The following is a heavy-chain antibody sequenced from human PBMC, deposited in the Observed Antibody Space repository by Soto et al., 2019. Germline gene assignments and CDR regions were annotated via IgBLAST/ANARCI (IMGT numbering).Heavy chain of an antibody. CDR1: GGSISSYY. V-gene: IGHV4-59*01. CDR3: ARGVTPTNKPYYYYYGMDV. J-gene: IGHJ6*02. Sequence: SETLSLTCTVSGGSISSYYWSWIRQPPGKGLEWIGYIYYSGSTNYNPSLKSRVTISVDTSKNQFSLKLSSVTAADTAVYYCARGVTPTNKPYYYYYGMDVWGQGTTVTVSS. CDR2: IYYSGST. D-gene: IGHD4-4*01.